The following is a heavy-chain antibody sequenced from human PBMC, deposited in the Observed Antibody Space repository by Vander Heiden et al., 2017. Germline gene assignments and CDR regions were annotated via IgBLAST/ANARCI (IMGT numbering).Heavy chain of an antibody. D-gene: IGHD3-3*01. CDR2: ISGSGGST. Sequence: EVQLFESGGGLVQPGGSLTLSCPASGFTFSCDARSWVRQAPGKGLEWVSAISGSGGSTYYADSVKGRFTISRDNSKNTLYLQMNSLRAEDTAVYYCAKMGITSFGVDYYFDYWGQGTLVTVSS. V-gene: IGHV3-23*01. J-gene: IGHJ4*02. CDR3: AKMGITSFGVDYYFDY. CDR1: GFTFSCDA.